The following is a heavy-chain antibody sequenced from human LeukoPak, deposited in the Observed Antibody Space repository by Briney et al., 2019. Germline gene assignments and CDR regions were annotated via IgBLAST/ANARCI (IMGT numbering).Heavy chain of an antibody. CDR2: IKHDGSEQ. D-gene: IGHD6-13*01. J-gene: IGHJ6*02. CDR1: GFNFSNYW. V-gene: IGHV3-7*05. CDR3: ARDPYSSSWSYGMDV. Sequence: GGSLRLSCTASGFNFSNYWLSWVRQTPEKGLEWLANIKHDGSEQVYVDSVKGRFTISRDNAKNSLYLQMNSLRAEDTAVYYCARDPYSSSWSYGMDVWGQGTTVTVSS.